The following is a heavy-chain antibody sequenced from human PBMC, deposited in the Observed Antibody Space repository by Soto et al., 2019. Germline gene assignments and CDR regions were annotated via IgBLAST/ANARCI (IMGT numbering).Heavy chain of an antibody. CDR2: IHSSGVT. CDR1: GFIFSTYA. CDR3: AKNYQFDS. D-gene: IGHD2-2*01. Sequence: EVQLLESGGNLVQPGGSLRLSCATSGFIFSTYAMSWVRQAPGKGLDWVSSIHSSGVTYYADSVKGRFTSSRDNSKNTQYLLLNRLRAEDTAIYYCAKNYQFDSWGQGTRVTVSS. J-gene: IGHJ4*02. V-gene: IGHV3-23*01.